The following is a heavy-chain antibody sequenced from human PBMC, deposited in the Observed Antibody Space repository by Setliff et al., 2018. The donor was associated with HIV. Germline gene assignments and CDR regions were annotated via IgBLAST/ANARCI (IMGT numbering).Heavy chain of an antibody. J-gene: IGHJ3*01. CDR3: ARHDDTYGYPF. CDR2: IDPSDSHT. Sequence: GESLKISCKGSGYSFTNYLIAWVRQMPGKGLECMGRIDPSDSHTNYSPSFQGHDTISADKSINTAYLQWSSLKASDTAMYYCARHDDTYGYPFWGQGTKVTVSS. V-gene: IGHV5-10-1*01. CDR1: GYSFTNYL. D-gene: IGHD5-18*01.